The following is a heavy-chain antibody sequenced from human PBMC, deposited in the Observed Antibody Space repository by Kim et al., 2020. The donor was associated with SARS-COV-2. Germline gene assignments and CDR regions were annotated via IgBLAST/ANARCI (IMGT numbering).Heavy chain of an antibody. CDR1: GFIFNDYY. CDR3: ARAGYTAPGIDC. V-gene: IGHV3-11*04. D-gene: IGHD5-18*01. CDR2: VSYTGVNT. Sequence: GGSLRLSCAASGFIFNDYYMAWIRQAPGKGLEYISYVSYTGVNTYYADSVKGRFTISMDNANHSLYLYLSSLRDEDMVVYYCARAGYTAPGIDCWGQGTLVTVSS. J-gene: IGHJ4*02.